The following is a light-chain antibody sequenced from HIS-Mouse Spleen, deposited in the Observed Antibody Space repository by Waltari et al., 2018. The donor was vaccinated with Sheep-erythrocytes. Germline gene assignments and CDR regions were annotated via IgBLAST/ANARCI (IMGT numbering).Light chain of an antibody. CDR1: SSDVGGYKF. J-gene: IGLJ1*01. Sequence: QSALTQPRSVSGSPGQPLTISCTATSSDVGGYKFVPWYQQHPGKAPKLMIYDVSKRPSGVPDRFSVSKSGNTASLTISGLQAEDEADYYCCSYAGSYNHVFATGTKVTVL. V-gene: IGLV2-11*01. CDR3: CSYAGSYNHV. CDR2: DVS.